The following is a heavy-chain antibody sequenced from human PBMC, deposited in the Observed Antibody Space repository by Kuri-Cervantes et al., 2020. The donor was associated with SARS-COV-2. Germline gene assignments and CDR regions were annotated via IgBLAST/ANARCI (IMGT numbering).Heavy chain of an antibody. J-gene: IGHJ4*02. CDR1: GFTLSKYT. Sequence: GGSLRLSCAASGFTLSKYTMNWVRQPPGKALEWVSLISWDGGSTYYADSVKGRFTISRDNSKNSLYLQMNSLRTEDTALYYCAKDSEDCSSTSCYIDYWGQGTLVTVSS. CDR3: AKDSEDCSSTSCYIDY. V-gene: IGHV3-43*01. D-gene: IGHD2-2*01. CDR2: ISWDGGST.